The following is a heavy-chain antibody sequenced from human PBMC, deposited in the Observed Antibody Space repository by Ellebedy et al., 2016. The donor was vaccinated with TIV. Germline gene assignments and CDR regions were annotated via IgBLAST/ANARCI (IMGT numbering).Heavy chain of an antibody. J-gene: IGHJ4*02. D-gene: IGHD6-19*01. Sequence: ASVKVSCKASGYTFTGYYMHWVRQAPGQRLEWMGWINAGNGNTKYSQKFQGRVTITRDTSASTAYMELSSLRAEDTAVYYCARASSEGGWYGARYDYWGQGTLVTVSS. CDR3: ARASSEGGWYGARYDY. CDR2: INAGNGNT. V-gene: IGHV1-3*01. CDR1: GYTFTGYY.